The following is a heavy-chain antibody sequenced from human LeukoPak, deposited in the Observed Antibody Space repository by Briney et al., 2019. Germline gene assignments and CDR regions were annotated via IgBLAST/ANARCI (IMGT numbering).Heavy chain of an antibody. CDR3: ARGERGDY. V-gene: IGHV3-48*03. CDR2: ISSIGTTI. CDR1: GFTFSIYE. D-gene: IGHD1-26*01. J-gene: IGHJ4*02. Sequence: GGSLRLSCAAPGFTFSIYEMNWVRQAPGKGLEWVSYISSIGTTIYYADSVKGRFTISRDNAKNSLYLQMNSLRAEDTAVYYCARGERGDYWGQGTLVTVSS.